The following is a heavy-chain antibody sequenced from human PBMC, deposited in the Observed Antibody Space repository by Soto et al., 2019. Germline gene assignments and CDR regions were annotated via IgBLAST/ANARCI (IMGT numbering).Heavy chain of an antibody. CDR1: GFTFSTYA. CDR2: ISGGGGST. J-gene: IGHJ4*02. D-gene: IGHD2-15*01. Sequence: EVQVLESGGGLVQPGGSLRLSCAASGFTFSTYAMSWVRQAPGKGLEWVSGISGGGGSTYYADSVKGRFTISRDNSKNTLYLQMNSLRAEDTAVYYCAKADLLGYCTGGSCYSLDSWGQGTLVTVSS. CDR3: AKADLLGYCTGGSCYSLDS. V-gene: IGHV3-23*01.